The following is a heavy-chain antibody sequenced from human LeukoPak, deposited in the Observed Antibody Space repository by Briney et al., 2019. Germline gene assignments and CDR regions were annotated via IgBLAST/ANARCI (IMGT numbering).Heavy chain of an antibody. CDR2: FDPEDGET. Sequence: GASVKVSFKVSGYTLTELSMHWVRQAPGKGLEWMGGFDPEDGETIYAQRFQGRVTMTEDTSTDTAYMELSSLRSEDTAVYYCATNMITFGGVIVWGQGTLVTVSS. D-gene: IGHD3-16*02. J-gene: IGHJ4*02. V-gene: IGHV1-24*01. CDR3: ATNMITFGGVIV. CDR1: GYTLTELS.